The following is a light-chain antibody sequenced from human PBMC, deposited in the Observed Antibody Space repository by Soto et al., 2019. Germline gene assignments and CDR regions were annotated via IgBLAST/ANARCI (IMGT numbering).Light chain of an antibody. V-gene: IGLV1-47*01. Sequence: QPVLTQPPSASGTPGQRVTISCSGSSSNIGSNYVYWYQHLPGTAPKLLIYTNNQRPSGVPDRFSGSKSGTSASLAISGLRSEDEADYYCAAWDDSLSGLFGGGAQVTVL. CDR1: SSNIGSNY. CDR3: AAWDDSLSGL. CDR2: TNN. J-gene: IGLJ2*01.